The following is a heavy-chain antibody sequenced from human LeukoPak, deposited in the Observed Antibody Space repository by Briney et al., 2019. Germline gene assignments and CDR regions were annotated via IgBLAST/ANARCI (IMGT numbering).Heavy chain of an antibody. CDR2: IHNSEST. D-gene: IGHD5-18*01. Sequence: SETLSLTCAVYGGSFSSYYWSWIRQPPGKGLEWIGNIHNSESTYYNPSLKSRVTISVDTSKNQFSLKLSSVTAADTAVYYCARQVTFGYAYAYYFDYWGQGSLVTVSS. CDR1: GGSFSSYY. V-gene: IGHV4-34*01. J-gene: IGHJ4*02. CDR3: ARQVTFGYAYAYYFDY.